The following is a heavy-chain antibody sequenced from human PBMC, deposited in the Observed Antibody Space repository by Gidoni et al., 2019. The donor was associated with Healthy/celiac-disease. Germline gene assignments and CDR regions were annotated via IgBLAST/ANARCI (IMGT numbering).Heavy chain of an antibody. D-gene: IGHD6-13*01. Sequence: QITLKESGPTLVKPTQTLTLTCTFSGFSLSTSGVGVGWIRQPPGKALEWLALIYWDDDKRYSPSLKSRLNITKDTSKNQVVLTMTNMDPVETATYYCAHSFAGTGYFQHWGKGTLVTVSS. CDR2: IYWDDDK. CDR1: GFSLSTSGVG. J-gene: IGHJ1*01. V-gene: IGHV2-5*02. CDR3: AHSFAGTGYFQH.